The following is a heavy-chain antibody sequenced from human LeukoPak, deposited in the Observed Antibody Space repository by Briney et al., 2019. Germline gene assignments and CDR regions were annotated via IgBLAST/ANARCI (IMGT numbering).Heavy chain of an antibody. CDR2: TSSSDDGK. Sequence: GGSLRLSCTVSGFSLSSYAMSWVRRAPGKGLEWVSATSSSDDGKYYADSVRGRFTISRDNSKNTLYLQMNNLRAEDTAIYYCAKAANHDILTGYYLDYWGQGTLVTVSS. CDR1: GFSLSSYA. CDR3: AKAANHDILTGYYLDY. J-gene: IGHJ4*02. V-gene: IGHV3-23*01. D-gene: IGHD3-9*01.